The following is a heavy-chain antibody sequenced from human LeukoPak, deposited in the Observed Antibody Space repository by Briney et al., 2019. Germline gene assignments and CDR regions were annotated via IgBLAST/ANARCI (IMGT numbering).Heavy chain of an antibody. CDR2: IYYSGST. D-gene: IGHD3-22*01. CDR3: ARGSLTYYDSSGYYYRAFDI. V-gene: IGHV4-31*03. CDR1: GGSISSGGYY. J-gene: IGHJ3*02. Sequence: SETLSLTCTVSGGSISSGGYYWSWIRQHPGKGLEWIGYIYYSGSTYYNPSLKSRVTISVDTSKNQFSLKLSSVTAADTAVYYCARGSLTYYDSSGYYYRAFDIWGQGTMVPSLQ.